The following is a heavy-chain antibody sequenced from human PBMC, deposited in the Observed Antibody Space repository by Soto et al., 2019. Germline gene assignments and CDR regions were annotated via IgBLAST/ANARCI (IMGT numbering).Heavy chain of an antibody. D-gene: IGHD4-4*01. CDR1: GGTFSSYA. Sequence: SVKVSCKASGGTFSSYAISWVRQAPGQGLEWMGGIIPIFGTANYAQTFQGRVTITADESTSTAYMELSSLRSEDTAVYYCARDLLRYSNYGVGTLINWFDPWGQGTRVTVSS. CDR3: ARDLLRYSNYGVGTLINWFDP. J-gene: IGHJ5*02. CDR2: IIPIFGTA. V-gene: IGHV1-69*13.